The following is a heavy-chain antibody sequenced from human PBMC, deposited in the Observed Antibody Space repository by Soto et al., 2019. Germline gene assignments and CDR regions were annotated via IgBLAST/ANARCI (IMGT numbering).Heavy chain of an antibody. J-gene: IGHJ4*02. CDR3: ARELVPIAAAVGIIDY. CDR2: INPSGGST. Sequence: QVQLVQSGAEVKKPGASVKVSCKASGYTFTSYYMHWVRQAPGQGLEWMGIINPSGGSTSYAQKFQGRVTMTRDTSTSTVYMELSSLRSEDTAAYYCARELVPIAAAVGIIDYWGQGTLVTVSS. V-gene: IGHV1-46*01. D-gene: IGHD6-13*01. CDR1: GYTFTSYY.